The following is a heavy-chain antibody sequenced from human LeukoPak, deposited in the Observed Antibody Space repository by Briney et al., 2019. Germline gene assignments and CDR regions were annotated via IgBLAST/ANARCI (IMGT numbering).Heavy chain of an antibody. Sequence: GGSLRLSCAASGFTVSSNYMSWVRQAPGKGLEWVSVIYSGGSTYYADSVKGRFTISRDNSKNTLYLQMNSLRAEDTAVYYCAKDLYGDGGYCFEYWGQGTWSPSPQ. CDR3: AKDLYGDGGYCFEY. D-gene: IGHD2-21*01. J-gene: IGHJ4*02. V-gene: IGHV3-53*01. CDR1: GFTVSSNY. CDR2: IYSGGST.